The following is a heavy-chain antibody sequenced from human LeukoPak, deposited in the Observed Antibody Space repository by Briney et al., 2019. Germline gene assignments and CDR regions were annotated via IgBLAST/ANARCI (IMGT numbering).Heavy chain of an antibody. Sequence: ASVKVSCKASGYTFTSYGISWVRQAPGQRLEWMGWISAYNGNTNYAQKLQGRVTMTTDTSTSTAYMELRSLRSDDTAVYYCAREGLVLMVYVLFDYWGQGTLVTVSS. V-gene: IGHV1-18*01. J-gene: IGHJ4*02. D-gene: IGHD2-8*01. CDR1: GYTFTSYG. CDR2: ISAYNGNT. CDR3: AREGLVLMVYVLFDY.